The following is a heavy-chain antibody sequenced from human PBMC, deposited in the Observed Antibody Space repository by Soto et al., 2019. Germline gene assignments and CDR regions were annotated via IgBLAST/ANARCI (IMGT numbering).Heavy chain of an antibody. D-gene: IGHD3-22*01. Sequence: GGSLRLSCAASGFGFNGYALHWVRQAPGKGLEWVAVISYDGSNEYYADSVKGRFTISRDNSKNTLYLQVSSLRVEDTAVYYCAREGVYASSVHYFDYWGQGTPVTVSS. J-gene: IGHJ4*02. CDR2: ISYDGSNE. CDR3: AREGVYASSVHYFDY. CDR1: GFGFNGYA. V-gene: IGHV3-30-3*01.